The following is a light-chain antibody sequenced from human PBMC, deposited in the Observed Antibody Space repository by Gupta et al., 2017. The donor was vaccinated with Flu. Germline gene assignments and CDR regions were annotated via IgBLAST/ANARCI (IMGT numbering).Light chain of an antibody. CDR1: SSDVGGYNY. CDR2: EVS. CDR3: SSYTISSTRV. J-gene: IGLJ1*01. V-gene: IGLV2-14*01. Sequence: QSALTQPASVSSSHGQPITIVCTGTSSDVGGYNYVSWYQQHPGKAPKLMIYEVSNRPSGVSNRFSGSKSGNTASLTISGLQAEDEDDYYCSSYTISSTRVFGTGTKVTVL.